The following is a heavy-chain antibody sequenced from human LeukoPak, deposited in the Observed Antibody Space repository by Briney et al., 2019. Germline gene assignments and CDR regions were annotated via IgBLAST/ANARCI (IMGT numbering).Heavy chain of an antibody. J-gene: IGHJ6*02. V-gene: IGHV4-59*01. Sequence: SETLSLTCTVSGGSISSYYWSWIRQPPGKGLEWIAYSSDSGSTNYKPSLKSRVTISLDTSNNQFSLKLTSVTAADTAVYYCARDPGVVTAMPAYYYYGMDVWGQGTTVTVSS. CDR3: ARDPGVVTAMPAYYYYGMDV. D-gene: IGHD2-21*02. CDR1: GGSISSYY. CDR2: SSDSGST.